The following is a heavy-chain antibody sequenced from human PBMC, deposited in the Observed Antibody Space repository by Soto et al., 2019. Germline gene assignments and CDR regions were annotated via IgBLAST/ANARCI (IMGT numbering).Heavy chain of an antibody. CDR2: IGSDGSSA. J-gene: IGHJ4*02. D-gene: IGHD5-18*01. CDR1: GFTFSNYW. CDR3: ATGRGYSDSGGFNY. V-gene: IGHV3-74*01. Sequence: GGSLRLSCAASGFTFSNYWMHWVRQDPGKGLMGVARIGSDGSSANYADSVRGRFTISRENAKNTLYLQMDSLRAEDTAVYYCATGRGYSDSGGFNYWGQGTLVTVSS.